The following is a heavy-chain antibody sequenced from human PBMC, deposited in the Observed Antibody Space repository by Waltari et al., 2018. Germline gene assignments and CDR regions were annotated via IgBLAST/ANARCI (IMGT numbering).Heavy chain of an antibody. J-gene: IGHJ4*02. CDR1: GCNYRNYF. D-gene: IGHD3-10*01. CDR2: INFSGGNT. CDR3: ARVNRESLIRGATIDS. V-gene: IGHV3-23*01. Sequence: EVQLLESGGAFVRPGGSLRRDCAASGCNYRNYFLLRVRQASGKGLGWFESINFSGGNTVYADSVKGRSNIARDNSKNTLSIQLDSLRLDDTAVYFCARVNRESLIRGATIDSWGQGTRVTVSS.